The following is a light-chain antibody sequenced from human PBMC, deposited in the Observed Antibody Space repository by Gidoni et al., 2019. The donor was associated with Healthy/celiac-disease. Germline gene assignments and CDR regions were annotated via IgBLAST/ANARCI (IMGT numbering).Light chain of an antibody. V-gene: IGKV1-5*01. CDR2: DAS. CDR1: KSISRR. Sequence: DIQMTTSPSTLSASVGDRVTINCRASKSISRRLAWYQQKPGKAPKLLIYDASSLESGVPSRFSGSGSGTEFTLSISSLQPDDFATYYCQQYNSYSGTFGQGTKVEIK. J-gene: IGKJ1*01. CDR3: QQYNSYSGT.